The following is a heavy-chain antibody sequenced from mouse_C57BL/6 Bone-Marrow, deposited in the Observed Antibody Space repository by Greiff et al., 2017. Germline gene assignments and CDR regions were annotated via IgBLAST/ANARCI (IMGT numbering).Heavy chain of an antibody. CDR2: INPSTGGT. CDR1: GYSFTGYY. V-gene: IGHV1-42*01. J-gene: IGHJ2*01. CDR3: ARWDY. Sequence: VQLQQSGPELVKPGASVKISCKASGYSFTGYYMNWVKQSPEKSLEWIGEINPSTGGTTYNQKFKAKATLTVDKSSSTAYMQLKSLTSEDSAVYYCARWDYWGQGTPLTVSS.